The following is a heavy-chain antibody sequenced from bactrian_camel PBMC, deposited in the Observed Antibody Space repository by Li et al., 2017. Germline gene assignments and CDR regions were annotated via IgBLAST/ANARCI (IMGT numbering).Heavy chain of an antibody. CDR3: ARISRSSGSCYRRPTLVSR. J-gene: IGHJ4*01. CDR1: GRTYSSYC. V-gene: IGHV3S26*01. Sequence: QLVESGGGSVQTGGSLRLSCDSSGRTYSSYCMAWFRQAPSSEREGVASIDGDDVVSYADSVKGRFTISVDNAKTVLYLQMNSLKPEGTAVYYCARISRSSGSCYRRPTLVSRWGQGTQVTVS. D-gene: IGHD2*01. CDR2: IDGDDVV.